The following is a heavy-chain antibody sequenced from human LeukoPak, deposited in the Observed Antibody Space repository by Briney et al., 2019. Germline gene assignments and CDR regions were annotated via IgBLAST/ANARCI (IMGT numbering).Heavy chain of an antibody. CDR1: GYSISSGYY. CDR2: IYHSGST. J-gene: IGHJ4*02. Sequence: SETLSLTCTVSGYSISSGYYWGWIRQPPGKGLEWIGSIYHSGSTYYNPSLMSRVTISVDTSKNQFSLKLSSVTAADTAVYYCARAPSYYDILTGYCDYWGQGTLVTVSS. V-gene: IGHV4-38-2*02. D-gene: IGHD3-9*01. CDR3: ARAPSYYDILTGYCDY.